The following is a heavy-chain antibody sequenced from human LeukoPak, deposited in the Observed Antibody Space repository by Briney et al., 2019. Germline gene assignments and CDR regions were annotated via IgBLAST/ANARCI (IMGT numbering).Heavy chain of an antibody. CDR2: ISSSGSTI. Sequence: PGGSLRLSCAASGFTFSDYYMSWIRQAPGKGLEWVSYISSSGSTIYYADSVKGRFTISRDNAKNSLYLQMNSLRAEHTAVYYCARDSRDDFWSGYYRRADYLDYWGQGTLVTVSS. CDR3: ARDSRDDFWSGYYRRADYLDY. CDR1: GFTFSDYY. V-gene: IGHV3-11*01. D-gene: IGHD3-3*01. J-gene: IGHJ4*02.